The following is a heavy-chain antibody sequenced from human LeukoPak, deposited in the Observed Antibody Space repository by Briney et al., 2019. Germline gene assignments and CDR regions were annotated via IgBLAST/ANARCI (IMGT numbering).Heavy chain of an antibody. Sequence: ASVKVSCKASGYTSTSYDINWVRQATGQGLEWMGWMNPNSGNTGFAQKFQGRVTMTRNTSISTAYMELSSLRSEDTAVYYCARGRRDYGGKPLSYWGQGTLVTVSS. CDR2: MNPNSGNT. J-gene: IGHJ4*02. V-gene: IGHV1-8*01. CDR3: ARGRRDYGGKPLSY. D-gene: IGHD4-23*01. CDR1: GYTSTSYD.